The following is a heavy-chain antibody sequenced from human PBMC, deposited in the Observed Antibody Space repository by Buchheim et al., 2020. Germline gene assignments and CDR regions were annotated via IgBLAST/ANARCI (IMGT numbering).Heavy chain of an antibody. V-gene: IGHV3-30*04. D-gene: IGHD3-3*01. Sequence: QVQLVESGGGVVQPGRPLRLSCAASGFTFSSYAMHWVRQAPGKGLEWVAVISHDGSNKYYADSVKGRFTISRDNSKNTLYLQMNSLRAEDTAVYYCARDYDFWSGYYYYWGQGTL. CDR2: ISHDGSNK. CDR3: ARDYDFWSGYYYY. CDR1: GFTFSSYA. J-gene: IGHJ4*02.